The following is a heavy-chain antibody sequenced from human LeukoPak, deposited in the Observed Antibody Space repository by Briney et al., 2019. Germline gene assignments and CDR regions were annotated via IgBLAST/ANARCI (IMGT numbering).Heavy chain of an antibody. CDR1: GYTFTGYY. Sequence: ASVKVSCKASGYTFTGYYMHWVRQAPGQGLEWMGWINPNSGGTNYAQKFQGRVTMTRDTSISTAYMEPSRLRSDDTAVYYCARVPTPKSGDGGPFDYWGQGTLVTVSS. CDR2: INPNSGGT. J-gene: IGHJ4*02. D-gene: IGHD4-23*01. V-gene: IGHV1-2*02. CDR3: ARVPTPKSGDGGPFDY.